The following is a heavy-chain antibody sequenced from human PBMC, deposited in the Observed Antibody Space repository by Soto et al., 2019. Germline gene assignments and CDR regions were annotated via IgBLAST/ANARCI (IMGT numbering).Heavy chain of an antibody. Sequence: PGGSLRLSCVASGFSLANYPMNWVRQTPGKGLEWISYSSPRGDTIYYADSVEGRFTISSDNARNSLSLHMSSLRDEDSALYYCAKGPHTNVGWPCYFESWGQGVTVTVSS. CDR1: GFSLANYP. CDR2: SSPRGDTI. J-gene: IGHJ4*02. CDR3: AKGPHTNVGWPCYFES. D-gene: IGHD6-19*01. V-gene: IGHV3-48*02.